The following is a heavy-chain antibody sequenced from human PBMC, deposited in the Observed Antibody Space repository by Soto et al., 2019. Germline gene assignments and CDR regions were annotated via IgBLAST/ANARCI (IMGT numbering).Heavy chain of an antibody. CDR2: ISDSGVST. J-gene: IGHJ6*03. CDR3: AKGLGDYSYMDV. V-gene: IGHV3-23*01. CDR1: GFTFSSYT. Sequence: EVQLLESGGGLVQPGGSLRLSCAASGFTFSSYTMSWVRQAPGKGLEWVSAISDSGVSTYYADSVKGRFTISRDNSKHTLLLQVNSLRAEDTAVYYCAKGLGDYSYMDVWGKGTTVTVSS.